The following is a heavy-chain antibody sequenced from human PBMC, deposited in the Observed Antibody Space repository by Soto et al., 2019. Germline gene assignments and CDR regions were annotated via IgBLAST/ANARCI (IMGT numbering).Heavy chain of an antibody. V-gene: IGHV4-30-4*01. CDR1: GGSISNGDYY. J-gene: IGHJ4*02. CDR2: IYYSGST. Sequence: SETLSLTCTVSGGSISNGDYYWSWIRQPPGKGLEWIGYIYYSGSTYYNPSLKSRVTISVDTSKNQFSLKLSSVTAADTAVYYCARTIYYGPYYFDYWGQGTLVTVSS. D-gene: IGHD3-10*01. CDR3: ARTIYYGPYYFDY.